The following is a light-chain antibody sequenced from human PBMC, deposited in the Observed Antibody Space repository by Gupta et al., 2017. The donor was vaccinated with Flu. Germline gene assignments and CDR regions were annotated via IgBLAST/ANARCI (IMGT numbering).Light chain of an antibody. CDR3: QQHNNGSPWT. V-gene: IGKV3-15*01. Sequence: EVVLTQSPATLSVSPGERATLSCRASQSVSSNLSWYQQRPGQATRLLIYGASTMATGIPARFSGSGSGTEFTLTISSLQSEDFAVYYCQQHNNGSPWTFGQGTKVEIK. CDR1: QSVSSN. CDR2: GAS. J-gene: IGKJ1*01.